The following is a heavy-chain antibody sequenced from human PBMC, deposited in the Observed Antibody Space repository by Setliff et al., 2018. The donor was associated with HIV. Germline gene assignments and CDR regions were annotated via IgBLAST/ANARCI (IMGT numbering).Heavy chain of an antibody. CDR1: QFSIRSGYY. D-gene: IGHD3-16*01. J-gene: IGHJ5*02. V-gene: IGHV4-38-2*02. CDR2: IFHSGTT. Sequence: SETLSLTCTVSQFSIRSGYYWSWIRQPPGKGLEWIASIFHSGTTYYNSALESRVTISVDTSNNQFSLKLSSVTAADTALYYCAKDDLNRVGSMYFDRWGPGILVTVSS. CDR3: AKDDLNRVGSMYFDR.